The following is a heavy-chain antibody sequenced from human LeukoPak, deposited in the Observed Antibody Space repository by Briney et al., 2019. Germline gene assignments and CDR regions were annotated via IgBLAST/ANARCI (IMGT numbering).Heavy chain of an antibody. V-gene: IGHV3-7*01. J-gene: IGHJ4*02. CDR3: AKDPTGGDY. CDR2: IKQDGSET. D-gene: IGHD1-1*01. CDR1: RFTLSNYW. Sequence: GGSLRLSCAASRFTLSNYWMSWVRQAPGKGLEWVANIKQDGSETYYADSVKGRFTISRDNSKNTLYLQMNSLRAEDTAVYYCAKDPTGGDYWGQGTLVTVSS.